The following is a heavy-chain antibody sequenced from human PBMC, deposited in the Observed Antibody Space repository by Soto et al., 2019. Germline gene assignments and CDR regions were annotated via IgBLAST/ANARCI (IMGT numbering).Heavy chain of an antibody. V-gene: IGHV4-4*07. Sequence: PSETLSLTCTVSGGSISSYYWSWIRQPAGKGLEWIGRIYTSGSTNYNPSLKSRVTMSVDTSKNQFSLKLSSVTAADTAVYYCARDLGIVGAFNWFDPWGQGTLVTVSS. CDR2: IYTSGST. J-gene: IGHJ5*02. CDR1: GGSISSYY. D-gene: IGHD1-26*01. CDR3: ARDLGIVGAFNWFDP.